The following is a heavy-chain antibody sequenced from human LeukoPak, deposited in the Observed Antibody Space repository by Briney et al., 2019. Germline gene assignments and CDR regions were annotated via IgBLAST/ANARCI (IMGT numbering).Heavy chain of an antibody. CDR1: SYTFTGYG. V-gene: IGHV1-18*01. CDR2: ISAYNGNT. Sequence: GASVKVSCKASSYTFTGYGISWVRQAPGQGLEWMGWISAYNGNTNYPQKFQGRVTMTTDTATSTAYMELRSLRSDDTAVYYCGRDPPVTLQYYYYYMDVWGKGTTVTVS. J-gene: IGHJ6*03. D-gene: IGHD5-24*01. CDR3: GRDPPVTLQYYYYYMDV.